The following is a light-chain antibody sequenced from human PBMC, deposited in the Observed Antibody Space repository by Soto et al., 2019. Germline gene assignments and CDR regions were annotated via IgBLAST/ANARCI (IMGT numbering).Light chain of an antibody. CDR1: SSNIGAGYH. J-gene: IGLJ3*02. CDR3: QSYDSSLSGSV. CDR2: GNS. Sequence: QSVLTQPPSVSGAPGQRVTISCTGSSSNIGAGYHVHWYQQLPGTAPKLLIYGNSNRPSGVPDRFSGSKSGNSASLAITGLQAEDEADYYCQSYDSSLSGSVFGGGTKLTVL. V-gene: IGLV1-40*01.